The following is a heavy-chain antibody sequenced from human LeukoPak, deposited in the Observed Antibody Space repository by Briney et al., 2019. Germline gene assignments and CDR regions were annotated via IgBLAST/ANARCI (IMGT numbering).Heavy chain of an antibody. D-gene: IGHD6-6*01. CDR2: ISGSAGST. J-gene: IGHJ1*01. Sequence: HGGSLRLSCAASGFTFRSYAMSWVRQAPGKGLEWVSGISGSAGSTYYADSVKGRFTISRDNSKNTLYLQMNSLRAEDAVVYYCAKDEYSSYGYFQHWGQGTLVTVSS. CDR3: AKDEYSSYGYFQH. V-gene: IGHV3-23*01. CDR1: GFTFRSYA.